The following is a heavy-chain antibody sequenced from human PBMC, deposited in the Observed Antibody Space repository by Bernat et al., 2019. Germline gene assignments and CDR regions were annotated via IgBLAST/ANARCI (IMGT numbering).Heavy chain of an antibody. CDR1: GYSFTSYW. CDR3: ARHNLDYYYGMDV. CDR2: IYPGNSDT. Sequence: EVQLVQSGAEVKKPGESLKISCKGSGYSFTSYWIGWVRQMPGKGLEWMGIIYPGNSDTRYSPSFQGQVTISAEKSISTAYLQWGSLKASETAMYYCARHNLDYYYGMDVGGQGTTVTVSS. D-gene: IGHD1-14*01. V-gene: IGHV5-51*01. J-gene: IGHJ6*02.